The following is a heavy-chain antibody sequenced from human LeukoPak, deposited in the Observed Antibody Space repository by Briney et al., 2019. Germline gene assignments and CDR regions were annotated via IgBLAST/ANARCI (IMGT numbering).Heavy chain of an antibody. J-gene: IGHJ4*02. CDR2: IYYTGST. D-gene: IGHD1-26*01. Sequence: SETLSLTRTVSGGSISSGGYYWSWIRQHPGKGLEWIGYIYYTGSTYYNPSLESRVTISVDTSKNQFSLKLSSVTAADTAVYYCARATLGANFDYWGQGTLVTVYS. CDR3: ARATLGANFDY. V-gene: IGHV4-31*03. CDR1: GGSISSGGYY.